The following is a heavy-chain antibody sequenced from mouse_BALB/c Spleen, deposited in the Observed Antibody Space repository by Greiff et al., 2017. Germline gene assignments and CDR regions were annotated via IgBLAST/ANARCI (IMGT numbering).Heavy chain of an antibody. CDR3: AQAVTAFAY. CDR1: GFNIKDTY. V-gene: IGHV14-3*02. D-gene: IGHD2-1*01. CDR2: IDPANGNT. J-gene: IGHJ3*01. Sequence: VQLKESGAELVKPGASVKLSCTASGFNIKDTYMHWVKQRPEQGLEWIGRIDPANGNTKYDPKFQGKATITADTSSNTAYLQLSSLTSEDTAVYYCAQAVTAFAYWGQGTLVTVSA.